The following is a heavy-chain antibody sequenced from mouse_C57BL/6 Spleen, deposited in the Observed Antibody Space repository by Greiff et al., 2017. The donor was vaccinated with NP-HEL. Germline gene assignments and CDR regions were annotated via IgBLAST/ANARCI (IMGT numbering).Heavy chain of an antibody. CDR1: GFTFSDYG. CDR2: ISSGSSTI. V-gene: IGHV5-17*01. CDR3: ARRDYDGGPYAMDY. Sequence: EVQRVESGGGLVKPGGSLKLSCAASGFTFSDYGMHWVRQAPEKGLEWVAYISSGSSTIYYVDTVKGRFTISRDNAKNTLFLQMTSLRSEDTAMYYCARRDYDGGPYAMDYWGQGTSVTVSS. D-gene: IGHD2-4*01. J-gene: IGHJ4*01.